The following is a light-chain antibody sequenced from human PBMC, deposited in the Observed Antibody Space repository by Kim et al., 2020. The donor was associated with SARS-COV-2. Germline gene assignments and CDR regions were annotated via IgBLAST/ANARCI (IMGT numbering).Light chain of an antibody. J-gene: IGLJ3*02. V-gene: IGLV6-57*01. CDR1: SGSNASNY. CDR2: EDN. Sequence: VTISCTRSSGSNASNYVQWYQQRPGSSPTTVIYEDNQRPSGVPDRFSGSSDSSSNSASLTISGLKTEDEADYYCQSYDSSNLNWVFGGGTKLTVL. CDR3: QSYDSSNLNWV.